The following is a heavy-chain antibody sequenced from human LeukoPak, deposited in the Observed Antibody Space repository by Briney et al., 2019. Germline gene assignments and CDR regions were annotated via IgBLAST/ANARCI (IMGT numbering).Heavy chain of an antibody. Sequence: GGSQRLSCAASGFTFSSYSMNWVRQAPGKGLEWVSSISSSSSYIYYADSVKGRFTISRENAKNSLYLQMNSLRAEDTAVYYCETHPYGRDDYWGQGTLVTVSS. D-gene: IGHD4-17*01. CDR3: ETHPYGRDDY. V-gene: IGHV3-21*01. CDR1: GFTFSSYS. J-gene: IGHJ4*02. CDR2: ISSSSSYI.